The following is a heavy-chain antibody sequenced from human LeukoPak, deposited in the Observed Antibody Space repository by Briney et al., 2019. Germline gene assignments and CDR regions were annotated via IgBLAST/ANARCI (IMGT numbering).Heavy chain of an antibody. J-gene: IGHJ4*02. D-gene: IGHD5-12*01. Sequence: GGSLRLSCAASGFTFSSYAMHWVRQAPGKGLEWVAVISYDGSNKYYADSVKGRFTISRDNSKNTLYLQMNSLRAEDTAVYYCAKSPESSGYGGYYFDYWGQGTLVTVSS. CDR3: AKSPESSGYGGYYFDY. V-gene: IGHV3-30-3*02. CDR2: ISYDGSNK. CDR1: GFTFSSYA.